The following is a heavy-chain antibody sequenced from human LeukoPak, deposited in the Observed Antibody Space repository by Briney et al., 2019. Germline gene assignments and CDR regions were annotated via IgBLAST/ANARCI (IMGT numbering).Heavy chain of an antibody. CDR3: AKGSGAFDI. CDR2: ISFDRSHE. J-gene: IGHJ3*02. CDR1: GFTFGSYG. D-gene: IGHD3-10*01. V-gene: IGHV3-30*02. Sequence: GGSLRLSCAASGFTFGSYGMHWVRQAPGKGLEWVAFISFDRSHEYYGDSMRGRFTISRDNSKNTLHLQMNSLRAEDTAVYYCAKGSGAFDIWGQGTMVTVSS.